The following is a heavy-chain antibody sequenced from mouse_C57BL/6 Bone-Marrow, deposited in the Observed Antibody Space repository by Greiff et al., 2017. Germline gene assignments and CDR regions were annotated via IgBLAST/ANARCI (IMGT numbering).Heavy chain of an antibody. CDR1: GFTFSDYY. CDR3: ARERGGSIWYVDV. V-gene: IGHV5-16*01. D-gene: IGHD1-1*01. J-gene: IGHJ1*03. CDR2: INYDGSST. Sequence: EVKLVESEGGLVQPGSSMKLSCTASGFTFSDYYMAWVRQVPEKGLEWVANINYDGSSTYYLDSLKSRFIISRDNAKNILYLQMSSLKSEDTATYYCARERGGSIWYVDVWGTGTTVTVAS.